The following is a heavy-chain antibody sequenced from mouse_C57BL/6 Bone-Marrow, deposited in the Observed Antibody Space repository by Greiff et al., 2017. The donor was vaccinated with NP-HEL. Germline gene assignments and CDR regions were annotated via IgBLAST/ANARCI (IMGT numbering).Heavy chain of an antibody. D-gene: IGHD1-1*01. CDR2: IYPGDGDT. Sequence: VQVVESGPELVKPGASVKISCKASGYAFSSSWMNWVKQRPGKGLEWIGRIYPGDGDTNYNGKFKGKATLTADKSSSTAYMQLSSLTSEDSAVYFCARLNYYGSSYEYFDVWGTGTTVTVSS. CDR1: GYAFSSSW. CDR3: ARLNYYGSSYEYFDV. V-gene: IGHV1-82*01. J-gene: IGHJ1*03.